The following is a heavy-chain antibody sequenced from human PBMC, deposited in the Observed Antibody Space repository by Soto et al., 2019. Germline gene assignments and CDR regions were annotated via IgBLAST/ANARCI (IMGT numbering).Heavy chain of an antibody. J-gene: IGHJ5*02. CDR3: ARLGNFLYNWFAP. CDR1: GGSISSYY. CDR2: IYYSGST. D-gene: IGHD4-4*01. V-gene: IGHV4-59*01. Sequence: SETLSLTCTVSGGSISSYYWSWIRQPPGKGLEWIGYIYYSGSTNYNPSLKSRVTISVDTSKNQFSLKLSSVTAADTAVYYCARLGNFLYNWFAPWGQGTLVTVSS.